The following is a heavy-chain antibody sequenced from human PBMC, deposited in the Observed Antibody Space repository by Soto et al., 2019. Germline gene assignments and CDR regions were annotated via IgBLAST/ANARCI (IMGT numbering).Heavy chain of an antibody. D-gene: IGHD2-15*01. Sequence: QEQLLQSGAEVGKPGSSVKVSCKASGGTFNNYAVSWVRQAPGQGLEWMGRIIPMFETVNYAQRFQGRLAIAADEATSTAYMELTSLTSADTAIYFCARGLRTGNYGMDVWGQGTTVTVSS. CDR3: ARGLRTGNYGMDV. CDR1: GGTFNNYA. V-gene: IGHV1-69*01. CDR2: IIPMFETV. J-gene: IGHJ6*02.